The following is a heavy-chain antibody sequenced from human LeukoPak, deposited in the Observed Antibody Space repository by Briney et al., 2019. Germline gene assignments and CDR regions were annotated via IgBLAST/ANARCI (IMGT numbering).Heavy chain of an antibody. CDR3: ARDRTGDYCIDY. D-gene: IGHD4-17*01. Sequence: GGSLRHSCAASGFTFSSHGMHWVRQAPGKGLEWVAYISDDGRRKYYADSVKGRFTVSRDQTQSTVFLQTNSLRAEDMAVYSCARDRTGDYCIDYWGQGTLVTVSS. CDR1: GFTFSSHG. J-gene: IGHJ4*02. V-gene: IGHV3-30*19. CDR2: ISDDGRRK.